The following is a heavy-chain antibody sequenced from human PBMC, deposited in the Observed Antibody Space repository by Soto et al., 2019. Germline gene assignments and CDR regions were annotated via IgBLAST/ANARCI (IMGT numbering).Heavy chain of an antibody. D-gene: IGHD6-13*01. J-gene: IGHJ4*02. Sequence: EVQLLESGGGLVQPGGSLRLSCAASGFTFSSYAMSWVRQAPGKGLEWVSAISGSGGSTYYADSVKGRFTFSRDNSKNTLSLPMISLRAEDTAVYYCARRTSSWSFDYWGQGTLVTVSS. CDR1: GFTFSSYA. CDR3: ARRTSSWSFDY. CDR2: ISGSGGST. V-gene: IGHV3-23*01.